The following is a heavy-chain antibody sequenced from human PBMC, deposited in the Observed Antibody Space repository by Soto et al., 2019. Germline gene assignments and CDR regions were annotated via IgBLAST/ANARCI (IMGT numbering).Heavy chain of an antibody. CDR2: ISSSNRTI. CDR3: AREGWPLLQPVMDV. D-gene: IGHD2-15*01. J-gene: IGHJ6*02. Sequence: GWSLRLSCAASGFTFRSYSMNWVRQAPGKGLEWVSYISSSNRTINYADSVKGRFIISRDNAKNSLYLQMHSLRDEDTAVYYCAREGWPLLQPVMDVWGQGTTVTVS. V-gene: IGHV3-48*02. CDR1: GFTFRSYS.